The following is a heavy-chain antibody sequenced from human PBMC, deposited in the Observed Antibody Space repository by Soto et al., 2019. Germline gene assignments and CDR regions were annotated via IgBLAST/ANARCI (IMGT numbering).Heavy chain of an antibody. D-gene: IGHD2-21*02. CDR3: AALPCGGDCYYFDY. V-gene: IGHV1-58*01. CDR1: GYGLSVDA. Sequence: KLAWKSVGYGLSVDAVRWVSKKNGQRLEWIGWIVVGSGNTNYAQKFQERVTITRDMSTSTAYMELSSLRSEDTAVYYCAALPCGGDCYYFDYWGQGTLVTVSS. J-gene: IGHJ4*02. CDR2: IVVGSGNT.